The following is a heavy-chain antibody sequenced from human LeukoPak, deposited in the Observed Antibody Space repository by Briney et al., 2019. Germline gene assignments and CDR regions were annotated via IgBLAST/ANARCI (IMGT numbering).Heavy chain of an antibody. V-gene: IGHV1-46*01. CDR3: ARGLGSVSYYGY. CDR1: GYTFTSYR. D-gene: IGHD3-10*01. Sequence: GASVKVSCKASGYTFTSYRMHWVRQAPGQGLEWMGIINPSDGSATYAQKLQGRVTMTRDTSTTTVYMELSSLRFEDTAVYYCARGLGSVSYYGYWGQGTLVTVSS. J-gene: IGHJ4*02. CDR2: INPSDGSA.